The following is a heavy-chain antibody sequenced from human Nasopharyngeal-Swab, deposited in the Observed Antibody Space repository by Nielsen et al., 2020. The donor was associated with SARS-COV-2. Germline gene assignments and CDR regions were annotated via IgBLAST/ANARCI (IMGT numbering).Heavy chain of an antibody. J-gene: IGHJ6*03. Sequence: WSRQRPGKGLLWVSRINTDGSSTPYADSVKGRFTISRDNAKNTLYLQMNSLRAEDTAVYYCARASYRGYYYMDVWGKGTTVTVSS. D-gene: IGHD1-26*01. CDR2: INTDGSST. CDR3: ARASYRGYYYMDV. V-gene: IGHV3-74*01.